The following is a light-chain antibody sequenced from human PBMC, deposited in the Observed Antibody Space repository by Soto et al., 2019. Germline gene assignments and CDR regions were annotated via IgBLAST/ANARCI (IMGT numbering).Light chain of an antibody. CDR2: AAS. CDR3: QQYNSYPLT. V-gene: IGKV1-16*02. J-gene: IGKJ4*01. CDR1: QGISNH. Sequence: DIQMTQSPSSLSASVGDRVTITCRASQGISNHLAWFHQKPGKAPKSLIYAASSFQSGVPSKFSGSVSGTDFTLVISSLQPEDFAIYYCQQYNSYPLTFGGGTKVEIK.